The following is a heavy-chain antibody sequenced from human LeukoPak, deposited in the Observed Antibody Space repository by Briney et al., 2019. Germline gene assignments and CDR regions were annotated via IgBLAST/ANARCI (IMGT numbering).Heavy chain of an antibody. Sequence: SXXLSLTCAVYGGSFSGYYWSWIRQPPGKGLEWIGEINRSGSTDYSPPLKSRVTISVDTSKNRFSLGLSSVTAADTAVYYCARAGRGGGMYWGQGTLVTVSS. D-gene: IGHD2-15*01. J-gene: IGHJ4*02. CDR2: INRSGST. V-gene: IGHV4-34*01. CDR1: GGSFSGYY. CDR3: ARAGRGGGMY.